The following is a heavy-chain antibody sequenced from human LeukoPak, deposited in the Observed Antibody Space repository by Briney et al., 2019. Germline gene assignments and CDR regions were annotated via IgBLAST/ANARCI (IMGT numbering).Heavy chain of an antibody. D-gene: IGHD6-6*01. CDR1: GFTFSVYG. Sequence: QTGGSLRLSCAASGFTFSVYGMNWVRQAPGKGLEWISYISSSTSTINYADSVKGRFTISRDNANDSLFLQMNSLRVDDTAIYYCARRPPTGAALDHWGQGTRVTVSS. CDR3: ARRPPTGAALDH. J-gene: IGHJ5*02. CDR2: ISSSTSTI. V-gene: IGHV3-48*01.